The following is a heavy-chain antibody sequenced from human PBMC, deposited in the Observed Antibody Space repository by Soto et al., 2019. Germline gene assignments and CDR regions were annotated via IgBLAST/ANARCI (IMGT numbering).Heavy chain of an antibody. CDR2: MFYSGST. Sequence: PSETLSLTCTVSGASISSGRSYWSWIRQHPGKGLEWIGYMFYSGSTYYHPSLKSRVNISADTSKNQFSLRLTSVTPADTAVYYCARDNGYGHFDSWGQGTLGT. J-gene: IGHJ4*02. D-gene: IGHD5-12*01. V-gene: IGHV4-31*03. CDR1: GASISSGRSY. CDR3: ARDNGYGHFDS.